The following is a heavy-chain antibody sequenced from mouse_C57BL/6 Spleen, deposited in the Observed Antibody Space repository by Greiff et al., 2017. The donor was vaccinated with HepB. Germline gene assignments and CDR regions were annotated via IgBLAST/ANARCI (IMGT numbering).Heavy chain of an antibody. CDR2: IDPSDSET. J-gene: IGHJ4*01. CDR3: ARATAVVGGLDY. Sequence: QVQLKQSGAELVRPGSSVKLSCKASGYTFTSYWMHWVKQRPIQGLEWIGNIDPSDSETHYNQKFKGTATLTVDKSSSTAYMQLSSLTSEDSAVYYCARATAVVGGLDYWGQGTSVTVSS. CDR1: GYTFTSYW. D-gene: IGHD1-1*01. V-gene: IGHV1-52*01.